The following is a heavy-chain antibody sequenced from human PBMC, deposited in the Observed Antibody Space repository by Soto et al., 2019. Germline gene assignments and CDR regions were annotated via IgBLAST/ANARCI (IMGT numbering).Heavy chain of an antibody. V-gene: IGHV3-23*01. D-gene: IGHD3-22*01. J-gene: IGHJ4*02. Sequence: GGSLRLSSAASGFTLSNYAMCWAPQAPGKGLEWVTAISIPGGGTYYSDGVKGRFTISIDSSKNTLYLQMNSLRVEDTDLYYWAKDLRDSSRYYSDTDSWGQGILVTVSS. CDR1: GFTLSNYA. CDR2: ISIPGGGT. CDR3: AKDLRDSSRYYSDTDS.